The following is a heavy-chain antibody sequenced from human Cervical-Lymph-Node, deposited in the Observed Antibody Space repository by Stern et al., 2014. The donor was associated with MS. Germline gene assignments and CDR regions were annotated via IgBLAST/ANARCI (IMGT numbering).Heavy chain of an antibody. D-gene: IGHD5-18*01. CDR3: ARSGKDGSWIQLWPEGY. J-gene: IGHJ4*02. CDR1: GYTFTSYG. CDR2: ISAYNGNT. Sequence: VQLVESGAEVKKPGASGKVSCKASGYTFTSYGISWVRQAPGQGLEWMGWISAYNGNTNYAQKPQGRVTMTTDTSTSTAYMELRSLRSDDTAVYYCARSGKDGSWIQLWPEGYWGQGTLVTVSS. V-gene: IGHV1-18*01.